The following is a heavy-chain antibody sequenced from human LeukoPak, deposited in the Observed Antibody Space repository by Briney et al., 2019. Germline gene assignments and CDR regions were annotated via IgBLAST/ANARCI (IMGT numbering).Heavy chain of an antibody. CDR3: ARDTGIAVVVSYFDY. CDR1: GFTFTSYA. CDR2: ISGSGGST. D-gene: IGHD6-19*01. Sequence: PGGSLRLSCVASGFTFTSYAMSWVCQAPGKGLEWVSGISGSGGSTYQADSVKGRFTISRDNSKNTLYLQMNSLRAEDTAVYYCARDTGIAVVVSYFDYWGQGTLVTVSS. J-gene: IGHJ4*02. V-gene: IGHV3-23*01.